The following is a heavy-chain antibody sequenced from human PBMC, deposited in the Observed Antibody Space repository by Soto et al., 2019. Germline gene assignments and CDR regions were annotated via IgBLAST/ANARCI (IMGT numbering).Heavy chain of an antibody. Sequence: ESGGGLVQPGGSLTLSCAASGFTFSTSDMHWVRQTTAKGLEWVSAIGTAGDPYYPDSVKGRFTISRENAKNSLYLQMNSLRAGDTAVYYCARATSYYDSTYGMDVWGQGTTVTVSS. D-gene: IGHD3-22*01. CDR3: ARATSYYDSTYGMDV. CDR1: GFTFSTSD. J-gene: IGHJ6*02. V-gene: IGHV3-13*05. CDR2: IGTAGDP.